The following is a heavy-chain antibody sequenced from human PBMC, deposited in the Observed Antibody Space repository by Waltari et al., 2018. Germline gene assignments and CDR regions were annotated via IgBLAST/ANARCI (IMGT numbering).Heavy chain of an antibody. CDR2: IIPIFGTA. J-gene: IGHJ4*02. D-gene: IGHD2-2*01. V-gene: IGHV1-69*14. Sequence: QVQLVQSGAEVKKPGSSVKVSCKASGGPFSSYASSWVRQAPGQGLEWMGGIIPIFGTANYAQKFQGRVTITADKSTCTAYMELSSLRSEDTAVYYCARGAYCSSTSCPYPYWGQGTLVTVSS. CDR3: ARGAYCSSTSCPYPY. CDR1: GGPFSSYA.